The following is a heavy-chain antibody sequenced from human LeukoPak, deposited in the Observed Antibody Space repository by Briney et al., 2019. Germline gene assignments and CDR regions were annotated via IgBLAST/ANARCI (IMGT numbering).Heavy chain of an antibody. CDR3: AKDSNFGYDYFFPVGD. Sequence: GGSLRLSCVASGFTFSDYAMNWVRQAPGKGLEWVSTFKTKYHQVYYAESVRGRFTISRDNSKNTLYLQMNSLRAEDTAVYYCAKDSNFGYDYFFPVGDWGQGTLVTVSS. J-gene: IGHJ4*02. CDR1: GFTFSDYA. D-gene: IGHD5-12*01. CDR2: FKTKYHQV. V-gene: IGHV3-23*01.